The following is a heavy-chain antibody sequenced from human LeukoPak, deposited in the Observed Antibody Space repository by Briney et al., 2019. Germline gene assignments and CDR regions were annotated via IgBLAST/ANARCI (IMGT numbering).Heavy chain of an antibody. J-gene: IGHJ4*02. CDR2: MNPNSGNT. V-gene: IGHV1-8*02. D-gene: IGHD3-22*01. CDR1: GYTFTSYG. CDR3: ARGQYYYDSSGYEFDY. Sequence: ASVKVSCKASGYTFTSYGISWVRQATGQGLEWMGWMNPNSGNTGYAQKFQGRVTMTRNTSISTAYMELSSLRSENTAVYYCARGQYYYDSSGYEFDYWGQGTLVTVSS.